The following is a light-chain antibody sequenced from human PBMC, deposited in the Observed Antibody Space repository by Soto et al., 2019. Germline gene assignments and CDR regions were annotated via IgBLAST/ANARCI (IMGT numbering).Light chain of an antibody. CDR2: AAS. CDR3: QQSYSASVT. Sequence: DLQVTQSPSSLSASVGDRVTITCRTSQTLMNYLNWYQQKPGKAPKLLIYAASNLQSGVPSRFSGSGSGTDFTLTISNLQPEDFATYYCQQSYSASVTFGQGTEVVIK. J-gene: IGKJ1*01. CDR1: QTLMNY. V-gene: IGKV1-39*01.